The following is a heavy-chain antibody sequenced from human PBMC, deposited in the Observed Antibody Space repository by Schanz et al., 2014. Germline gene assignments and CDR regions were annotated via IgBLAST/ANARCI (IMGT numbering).Heavy chain of an antibody. CDR3: TKEDATALWYFEH. CDR2: INTSGGSR. D-gene: IGHD3-10*01. V-gene: IGHV3-23*04. CDR1: GFSFSTHA. J-gene: IGHJ4*02. Sequence: EVQLVESGGGLVQPGGSLRLSCAASGFSFSTHAMSWVRQAPGQGLEWVSGINTSGGSRYYAESVKGRFTISRDNSKNLVVLQMNSLXXXXXXXYYCTKEDATALWYFEHWGQGTLVTVSS.